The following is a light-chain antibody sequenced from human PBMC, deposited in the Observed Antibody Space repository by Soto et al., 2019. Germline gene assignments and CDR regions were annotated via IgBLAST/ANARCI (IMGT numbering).Light chain of an antibody. CDR1: QSVNSY. J-gene: IGKJ5*01. Sequence: IMLTQSPATLSLNPGERATLSCGASQSVNSYLAWYQQKPGQAPRLLIYDASNRATGIPARFSGSGSGTDFTLTISSLEPEDFAVYYCPQRSNWPITFGQGTRLEI. CDR2: DAS. V-gene: IGKV3-11*01. CDR3: PQRSNWPIT.